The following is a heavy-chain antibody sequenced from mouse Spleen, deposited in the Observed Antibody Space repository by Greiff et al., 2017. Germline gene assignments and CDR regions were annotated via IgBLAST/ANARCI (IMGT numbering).Heavy chain of an antibody. Sequence: QVQLQQSGAELVRPGASVTLSCKASGYTFTDYEMHWVKQTPVHGLEWIGAIDPETGGTAYNQKFKGKAILTADKSSSTAYMELRSLTSEDSAVYYCTRQKGAWLAYWGQGTLVTVSA. CDR1: GYTFTDYE. CDR3: TRQKGAWLAY. J-gene: IGHJ3*01. CDR2: IDPETGGT. V-gene: IGHV1-15*01.